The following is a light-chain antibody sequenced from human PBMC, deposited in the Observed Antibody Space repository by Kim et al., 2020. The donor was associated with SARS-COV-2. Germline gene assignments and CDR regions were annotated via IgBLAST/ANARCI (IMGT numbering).Light chain of an antibody. J-gene: IGKJ4*01. CDR1: QSVTSN. V-gene: IGKV3-15*01. CDR2: DAS. CDR3: QQYHKWPLT. Sequence: EIVLTQSPGTLSVSPGQRAALPCWASQSVTSNLAWYQQKPGQAPRLLIYDASTRATDVPATFSGSGSGTQFTLTISSLRSEDFAVYYCQQYHKWPLTFGGGTKVEIK.